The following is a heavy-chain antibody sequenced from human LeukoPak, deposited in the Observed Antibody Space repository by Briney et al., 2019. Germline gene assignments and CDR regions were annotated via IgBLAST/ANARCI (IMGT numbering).Heavy chain of an antibody. D-gene: IGHD2-21*02. Sequence: GGSLRLSCAASGFTFSSYEMNWVRQAPGKGLEWVSYITPSSSTIYYANSVKGRFTISRDNDKNLLYLQMNSLRVEDTALYYCARDKTPYCGRDCYAFDVWGQGTMVTVSS. CDR2: ITPSSSTI. CDR1: GFTFSSYE. CDR3: ARDKTPYCGRDCYAFDV. J-gene: IGHJ3*01. V-gene: IGHV3-48*03.